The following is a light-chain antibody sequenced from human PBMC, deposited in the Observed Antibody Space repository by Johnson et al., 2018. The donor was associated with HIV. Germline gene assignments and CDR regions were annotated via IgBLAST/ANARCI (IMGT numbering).Light chain of an antibody. J-gene: IGLJ1*01. V-gene: IGLV1-51*02. CDR3: GTWDSSLSAYV. CDR1: SSNIGNNY. CDR2: ENN. Sequence: QSVLTQPPSVSAAPGQKVTISCSGSSSNIGNNYVSWYQQLPGTAPKLLIYENNKRPSGIPDRFSGSKSGTSATLGITDLHTRDEAVYYCGTWDSSLSAYVFGTGTKVTVL.